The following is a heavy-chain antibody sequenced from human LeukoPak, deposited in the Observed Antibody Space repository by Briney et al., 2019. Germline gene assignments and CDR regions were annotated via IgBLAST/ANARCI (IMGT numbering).Heavy chain of an antibody. V-gene: IGHV4-59*01. J-gene: IGHJ3*02. Sequence: SEALSLTCTVSGGSLSSYYWCWIRQPPGKGLEWIGHLYYSGSTNYTPSLKSRVTISVDTSKNQFSLKLSSVTAADTAVYYCARATTVVPPDAFDIWGQGTMVTVSS. CDR2: LYYSGST. CDR1: GGSLSSYY. D-gene: IGHD4-23*01. CDR3: ARATTVVPPDAFDI.